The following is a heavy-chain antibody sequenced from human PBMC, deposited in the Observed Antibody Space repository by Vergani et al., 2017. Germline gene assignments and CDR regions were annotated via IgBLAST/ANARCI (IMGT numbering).Heavy chain of an antibody. J-gene: IGHJ3*02. CDR2: IYPGDSDT. CDR1: GYSFTSYW. CDR3: ARVPALLTEAFDI. Sequence: EVQLVPSGAEVKKPGASLKISCKGSGYSFTSYWIGWVRQMPGKGLEWMGIIYPGDSDTRYSPSFQGQVTISADTSISTAYLQWSSLKASDTAMYYCARVPALLTEAFDIWGQGTMVTVSS. D-gene: IGHD4/OR15-4a*01. V-gene: IGHV5-51*01.